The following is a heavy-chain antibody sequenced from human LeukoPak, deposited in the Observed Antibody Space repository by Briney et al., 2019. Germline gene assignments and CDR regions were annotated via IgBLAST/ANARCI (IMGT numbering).Heavy chain of an antibody. CDR2: ISGSGGST. V-gene: IGHV3-23*01. Sequence: GGSLRLSCAASGFTFSSYAMSWVRQAPGKGLEWVSAISGSGGSTYYADSVKGRFTISRDNSKNTLYLQMNSLRAEDTAVYYCAKDLPVYDDSSGYFPHNDYWGQGTLVTVSS. CDR3: AKDLPVYDDSSGYFPHNDY. CDR1: GFTFSSYA. D-gene: IGHD3-22*01. J-gene: IGHJ4*02.